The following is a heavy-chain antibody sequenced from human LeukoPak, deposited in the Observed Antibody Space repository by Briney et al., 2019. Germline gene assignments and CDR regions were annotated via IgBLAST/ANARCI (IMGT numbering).Heavy chain of an antibody. CDR3: ARGVGGNSGDY. J-gene: IGHJ4*02. Sequence: GASVKVSCQASGGTFSSYAISWVRQAPGQGLEWMGRIIPILGIANYAQKFQGRVTITADKSTSTAYMELSSLRSEDTAVYYCARGVGGNSGDYWGQGTLVTVSS. CDR2: IIPILGIA. D-gene: IGHD4-23*01. CDR1: GGTFSSYA. V-gene: IGHV1-69*04.